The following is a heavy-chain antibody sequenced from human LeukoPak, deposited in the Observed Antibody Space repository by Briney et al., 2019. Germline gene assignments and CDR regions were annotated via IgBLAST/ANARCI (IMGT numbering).Heavy chain of an antibody. CDR3: ARESGRKGGAFDI. V-gene: IGHV3-21*01. Sequence: GGSLRLSCAASGFTFSSYSMNWVRQAPGKGLEWVSSISSSSSYIYYADSVKGRFTISRDNAKNSLYLQMNSLRAEDTAVYYCARESGRKGGAFDIWGQGTMVTVSS. D-gene: IGHD2-15*01. CDR2: ISSSSSYI. CDR1: GFTFSSYS. J-gene: IGHJ3*02.